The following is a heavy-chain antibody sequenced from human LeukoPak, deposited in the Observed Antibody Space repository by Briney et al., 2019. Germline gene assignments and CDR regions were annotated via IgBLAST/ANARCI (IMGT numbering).Heavy chain of an antibody. V-gene: IGHV3-33*01. CDR1: GFTFSSYG. CDR2: IWYDGSNK. J-gene: IGHJ4*02. Sequence: GGSLRLSCAASGFTFSSYGMHWVRQAPGKGLEWAAVIWYDGSNKYYADSVKGRFTISRDNSKNTLYLQMNSLRAEDTAVYYCARDDVRDGYNLFDYWGQGTLVTVSS. CDR3: ARDDVRDGYNLFDY. D-gene: IGHD5-24*01.